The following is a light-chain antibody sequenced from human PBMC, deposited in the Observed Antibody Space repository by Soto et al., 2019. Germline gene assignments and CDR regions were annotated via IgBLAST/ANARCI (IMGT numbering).Light chain of an antibody. Sequence: IVMTQFPDSLAVSLGERATIDCKSSRSVLSSSNNKNFLAWYHQKPGQPPKLLIYWASAQESGVPDRFSGSGSGTDFTLTISSLQAEDVAVYYCQQYYATPYTFGQGTKLEI. J-gene: IGKJ2*01. CDR3: QQYYATPYT. V-gene: IGKV4-1*01. CDR1: RSVLSSSNNKNF. CDR2: WAS.